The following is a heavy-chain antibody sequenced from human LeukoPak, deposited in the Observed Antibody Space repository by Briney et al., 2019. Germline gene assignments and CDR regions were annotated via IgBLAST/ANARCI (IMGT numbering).Heavy chain of an antibody. CDR2: ISAYNGNT. CDR3: ARRSEVVAATSYYGMDV. Sequence: GASVKVSCKASGHTFTSYGISWVRQAPGQGLEWMGWISAYNGNTNYAQKLQGRVTMTTDTSTSTAYMELRSLRSDDTAVYYCARRSEVVAATSYYGMDVWGQGTTVTVSS. V-gene: IGHV1-18*01. CDR1: GHTFTSYG. D-gene: IGHD2-15*01. J-gene: IGHJ6*02.